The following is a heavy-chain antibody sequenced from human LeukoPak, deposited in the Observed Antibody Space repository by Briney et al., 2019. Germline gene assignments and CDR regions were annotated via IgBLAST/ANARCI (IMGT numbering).Heavy chain of an antibody. V-gene: IGHV4-31*03. CDR2: IYYSGST. Sequence: SETLSLTCTVSGGSISSGGYYWSWIRQHPGKGLEWIGYIYYSGSTYYNPSLKSRVTISVDTSKNQFSLKLSSVTAADTAVYYCARVGSSLSASDSNGFGTFDYWGQGTLVTVSS. J-gene: IGHJ4*02. CDR1: GGSISSGGYY. CDR3: ARVGSSLSASDSNGFGTFDY. D-gene: IGHD3-22*01.